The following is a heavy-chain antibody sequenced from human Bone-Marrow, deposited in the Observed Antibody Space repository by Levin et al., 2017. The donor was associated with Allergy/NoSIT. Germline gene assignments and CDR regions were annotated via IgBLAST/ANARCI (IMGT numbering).Heavy chain of an antibody. Sequence: QRGESLKISCAASGFSFSTYGVHWVRQAPGKGLEWVAFISFDGSKTHYTDSVKGRFTISRDNSKSTLYLQMSSLRADDTAVYYCVKDACSSTICQGDVWGQGTTVIVSS. CDR2: ISFDGSKT. J-gene: IGHJ6*02. V-gene: IGHV3-30*18. D-gene: IGHD2-2*01. CDR1: GFSFSTYG. CDR3: VKDACSSTICQGDV.